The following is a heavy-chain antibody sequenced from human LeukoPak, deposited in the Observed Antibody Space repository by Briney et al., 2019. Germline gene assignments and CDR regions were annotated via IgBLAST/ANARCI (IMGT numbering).Heavy chain of an antibody. J-gene: IGHJ1*01. D-gene: IGHD6-13*01. Sequence: SETLSLTCTVSGGSISSGGYYWSWIRQPAGKGLEYLGRIYSTGSTNYNPSLRSRVTISVDTSKNHFSLKLGSVTAADTAVYYCARGQQLVGNHFQHWGQGTLVTVSS. V-gene: IGHV4-61*02. CDR2: IYSTGST. CDR3: ARGQQLVGNHFQH. CDR1: GGSISSGGYY.